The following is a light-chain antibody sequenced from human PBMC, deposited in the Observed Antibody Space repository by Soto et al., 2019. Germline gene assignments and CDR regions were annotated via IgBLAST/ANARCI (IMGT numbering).Light chain of an antibody. CDR3: CSYAGSSTFVI. Sequence: QSVVTQPASLSGSSGQSITISCTGTRSEVGSYNFVSWYQQHPGKAPKLMIYEVSKRPSGVSNRFSGSKSGNTASLTISGLQAEDEADYYCCSYAGSSTFVIFGGGTKVTVL. V-gene: IGLV2-23*02. J-gene: IGLJ2*01. CDR2: EVS. CDR1: RSEVGSYNF.